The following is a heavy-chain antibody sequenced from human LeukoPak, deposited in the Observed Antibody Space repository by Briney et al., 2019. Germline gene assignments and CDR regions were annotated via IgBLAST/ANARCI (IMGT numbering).Heavy chain of an antibody. J-gene: IGHJ1*01. V-gene: IGHV3-7*01. CDR1: GFTFSSYW. Sequence: GGSRRLSCAASGFTFSSYWMSWVRQAPGKGLEWVANIKQDGSEKYYVDSVKGRFTISRDNAKNSMYLQMNSLRVEDTAVYYRTSWGDTTAEYFQRWGQGTLVTVSS. CDR3: TSWGDTTAEYFQR. CDR2: IKQDGSEK. D-gene: IGHD2-21*02.